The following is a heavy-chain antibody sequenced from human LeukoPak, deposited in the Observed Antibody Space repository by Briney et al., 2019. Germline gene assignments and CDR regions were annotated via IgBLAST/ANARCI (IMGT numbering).Heavy chain of an antibody. Sequence: SETLSLTCTVSGGSISSNYWAWIRQPPGKGLEWIGYIYYSGSTNYNPSLKSRVTISVHTSKNQFSLKLNSVTAADTAVYYCARGYSGSYSDPWGQGTLVTVSS. J-gene: IGHJ5*02. V-gene: IGHV4-59*08. CDR1: GGSISSNY. CDR2: IYYSGST. CDR3: ARGYSGSYSDP. D-gene: IGHD1-26*01.